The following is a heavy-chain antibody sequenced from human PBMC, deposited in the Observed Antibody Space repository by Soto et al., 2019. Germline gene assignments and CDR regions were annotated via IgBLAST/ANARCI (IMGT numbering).Heavy chain of an antibody. CDR1: GFTFSSSA. CDR3: ARESRGLRVRGVISPIDY. V-gene: IGHV3-23*01. CDR2: ISGSGGST. Sequence: EVQLLESGGGLVQPGGSLRLSCAASGFTFSSSAMSWVRQAPGKGLEWVSTISGSGGSTYYADSVKGRFTISRDNSKNTLYLQMNSLRPEDTAVYYCARESRGLRVRGVISPIDYWGQGNLVTVSS. J-gene: IGHJ4*02. D-gene: IGHD3-10*01.